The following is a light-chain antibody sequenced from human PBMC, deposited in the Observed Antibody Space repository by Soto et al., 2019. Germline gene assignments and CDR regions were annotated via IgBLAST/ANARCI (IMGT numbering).Light chain of an antibody. CDR3: SSYTSSITLQCV. Sequence: QSVLTQPASVSGSPGQSITISCTGTSSDVGGFNYVSWYQQHPGRAPKLIIYGVSHRPSGVSNRFSGSKSGDTASLTISGLQAEDEADYYCSSYTSSITLQCVFGGGTKLTVL. V-gene: IGLV2-14*01. J-gene: IGLJ2*01. CDR2: GVS. CDR1: SSDVGGFNY.